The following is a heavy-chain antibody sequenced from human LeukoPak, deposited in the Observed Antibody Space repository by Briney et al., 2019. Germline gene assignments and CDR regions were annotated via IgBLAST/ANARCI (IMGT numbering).Heavy chain of an antibody. CDR2: IYYSGST. CDR1: GGSISSYY. CDR3: ARAYCGGDCYSFYYYYYMDV. J-gene: IGHJ6*03. V-gene: IGHV4-59*01. D-gene: IGHD2-21*02. Sequence: PSETLSLTCIVSGGSISSYYWSWIRQPPGKGLEWIGYIYYSGSTNYNPSLKSRVTISVDTSKNQFSLKLSSVTAADTAAYYCARAYCGGDCYSFYYYYYMDVWGKGTTVTVSS.